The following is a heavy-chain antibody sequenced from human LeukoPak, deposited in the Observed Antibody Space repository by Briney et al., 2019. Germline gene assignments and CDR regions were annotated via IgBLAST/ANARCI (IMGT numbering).Heavy chain of an antibody. J-gene: IGHJ3*02. CDR2: IYSGGST. D-gene: IGHD5-18*01. CDR1: GFTVSSNY. Sequence: GGSLRLSCAASGFTVSSNYMSWVRQAPGKGLEWVSVIYSGGSTYYADSVKGRFTISRDNSKNTLCLQMNSLRAEDTAVYYCARSRGYSYGYTDAFDIWGQGTMVTVSS. CDR3: ARSRGYSYGYTDAFDI. V-gene: IGHV3-53*01.